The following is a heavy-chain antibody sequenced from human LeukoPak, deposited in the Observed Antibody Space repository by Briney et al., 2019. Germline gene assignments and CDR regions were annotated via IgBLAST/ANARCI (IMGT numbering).Heavy chain of an antibody. CDR3: ARQEDYYYYYGMDV. Sequence: GGSLRLSCAASGFTFSSYAMHWVRQAPGKGLEWVAVISYDGSNKYYADSVKGRFTISRDNPKNTLYLQMNSLRAEDTAVYYCARQEDYYYYYGMDVWGQGTTVTVSS. CDR1: GFTFSSYA. J-gene: IGHJ6*02. V-gene: IGHV3-30*04. CDR2: ISYDGSNK.